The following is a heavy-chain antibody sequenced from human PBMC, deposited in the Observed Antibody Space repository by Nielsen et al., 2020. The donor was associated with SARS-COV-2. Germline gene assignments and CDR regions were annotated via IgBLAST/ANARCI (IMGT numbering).Heavy chain of an antibody. CDR1: GFIVSSKY. Sequence: GESLKISCAASGFIVSSKYMNWVRQAPGKGLEWVSVFYSGGTTLYADSVKGRFIISRDNSRNTLYLQMNSLRVEDTATYYCVRDSAIHCSGAGCYPFDYWGQGTLITVSS. D-gene: IGHD2-15*01. V-gene: IGHV3-53*01. J-gene: IGHJ4*02. CDR2: FYSGGTT. CDR3: VRDSAIHCSGAGCYPFDY.